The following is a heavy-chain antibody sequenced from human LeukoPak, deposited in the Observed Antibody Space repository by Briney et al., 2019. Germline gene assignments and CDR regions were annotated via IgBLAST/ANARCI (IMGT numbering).Heavy chain of an antibody. Sequence: GGSLRLSCAASGFTFSSYERNWVRQAPGKGLEGVSYISSSGSTIYYEDSVKGRFTISRDNAKNSLYLQMNSLRAEDTAVYYCARTYSSAHEYYFDYWGQGTLVTVSS. J-gene: IGHJ4*02. D-gene: IGHD3-22*01. CDR1: GFTFSSYE. V-gene: IGHV3-48*03. CDR2: ISSSGSTI. CDR3: ARTYSSAHEYYFDY.